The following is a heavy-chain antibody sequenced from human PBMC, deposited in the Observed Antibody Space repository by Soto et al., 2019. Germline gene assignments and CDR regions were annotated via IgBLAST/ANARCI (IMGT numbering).Heavy chain of an antibody. CDR3: ARGVYSSPHDY. D-gene: IGHD6-13*01. CDR2: IIPIFGTA. V-gene: IGHV1-69*01. J-gene: IGHJ4*02. CDR1: GGSFSSYP. Sequence: LVKVSCKAAGGSFSSYPISWLRQAPGQGLEWMGGIIPIFGTANYAQKFQGRVTITADESTSTAYMELSSLRSEDTAVYYCARGVYSSPHDYWGQGTLVTVSS.